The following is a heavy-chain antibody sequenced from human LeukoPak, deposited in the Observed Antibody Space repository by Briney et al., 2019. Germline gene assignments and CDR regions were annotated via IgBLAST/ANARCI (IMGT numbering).Heavy chain of an antibody. CDR2: IWSDGTNP. CDR3: ARDAQRGFDYSNSLQY. D-gene: IGHD4-11*01. J-gene: IGHJ4*02. CDR1: GFTSSHYG. V-gene: IGHV3-33*01. Sequence: GRSLRLSCAASGFTSSHYGMHWVRQAPGKGLEWVAVIWSDGTNPYYADSVKGRFTISRDDSQKTVYLEMNSLRTEDTAMYYCARDAQRGFDYSNSLQYWGQGTLVTVSS.